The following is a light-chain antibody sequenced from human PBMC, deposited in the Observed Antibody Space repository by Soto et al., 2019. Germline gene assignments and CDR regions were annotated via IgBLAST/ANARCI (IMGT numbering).Light chain of an antibody. CDR3: QVWDSSTVV. Sequence: SYELTQPLSVSVALGQTARITCGGNNIGSKNVHWYQLNPGQAPVLVIYRDTNRHSGIPERFSGSNSGNTATLAISGAQVGDDADYYCQVWDSSTVVFGGGTKLTVL. CDR1: NIGSKN. J-gene: IGLJ3*02. V-gene: IGLV3-9*01. CDR2: RDT.